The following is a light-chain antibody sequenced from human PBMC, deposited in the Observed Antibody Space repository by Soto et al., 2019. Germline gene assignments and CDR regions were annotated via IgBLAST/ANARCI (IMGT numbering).Light chain of an antibody. CDR1: QGISSY. J-gene: IGKJ4*01. Sequence: DIQLTQSPSFLSASVGDRVTITCRASQGISSYLAWYQQKPGKAPKLLIFAASTLKNGVPSRFSGSGSGTEFTLTISSLQPEESATYYCQHLNSYPLTFGGGTKVEIK. CDR3: QHLNSYPLT. V-gene: IGKV1-9*01. CDR2: AAS.